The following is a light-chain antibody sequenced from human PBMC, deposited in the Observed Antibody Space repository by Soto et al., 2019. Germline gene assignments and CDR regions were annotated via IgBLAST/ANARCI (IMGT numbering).Light chain of an antibody. V-gene: IGKV3-20*01. J-gene: IGKJ1*01. Sequence: EVVMTQSPATLSVSPGERATLSCRASQTVSRNLAWYQQKPGQAPRLLIYDASRRATGIPDRFSGSGSGTDFTLTISRLEPEDFAVYYCQQYGSTPRTFGQGTKGDIK. CDR3: QQYGSTPRT. CDR2: DAS. CDR1: QTVSRN.